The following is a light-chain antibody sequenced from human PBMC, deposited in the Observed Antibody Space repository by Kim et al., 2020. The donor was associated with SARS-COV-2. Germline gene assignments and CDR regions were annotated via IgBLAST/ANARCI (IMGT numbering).Light chain of an antibody. Sequence: ALVKLTCTLSSGHSSYAIAWHQQQPEKGPRYLMKVDNDGSHFKGDGIPDRFSGSSSGAERYLTSSSLQSEDEADYYCQTWGTGIRVFGGGTQLTVL. CDR3: QTWGTGIRV. J-gene: IGLJ3*02. CDR1: SGHSSYA. CDR2: VDNDGSH. V-gene: IGLV4-69*01.